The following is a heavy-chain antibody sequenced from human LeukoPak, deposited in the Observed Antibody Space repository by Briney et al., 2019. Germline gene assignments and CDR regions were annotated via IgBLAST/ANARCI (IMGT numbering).Heavy chain of an antibody. CDR1: GGSISSYY. J-gene: IGHJ4*02. Sequence: TSETLSLTCTVSGGSISSYYWSWIRQPPGKGLEWVGYIYYSGSTNYNPSLKSRVTISVDTSKNQFSLKLSSVTAADTAVYYCARGWIQLYYWGQGTLVTVSS. CDR2: IYYSGST. V-gene: IGHV4-59*01. CDR3: ARGWIQLYY. D-gene: IGHD5-18*01.